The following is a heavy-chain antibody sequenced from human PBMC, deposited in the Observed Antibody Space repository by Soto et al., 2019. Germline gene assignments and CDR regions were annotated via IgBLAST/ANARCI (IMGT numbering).Heavy chain of an antibody. J-gene: IGHJ6*03. CDR3: ARGIYDYIWGSYRYYTRNYYYYVDV. V-gene: IGHV4-34*01. CDR1: GGSFSGYY. CDR2: INHSGST. Sequence: SETLSLTCAVYGGSFSGYYWSWIRQPPGKGLEWIGEINHSGSTNYNPSLKSRVTISVDTSKNQFSLKLSSVTAADTAVYYCARGIYDYIWGSYRYYTRNYYYYVDVWGKGTTVTVSS. D-gene: IGHD3-16*02.